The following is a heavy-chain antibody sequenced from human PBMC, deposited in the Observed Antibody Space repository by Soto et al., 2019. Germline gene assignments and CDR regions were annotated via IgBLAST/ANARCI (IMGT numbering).Heavy chain of an antibody. V-gene: IGHV3-64D*06. CDR3: VKGEFYYDSSAYYPFDS. CDR2: ISINGGST. D-gene: IGHD3-22*01. CDR1: GFTFSSYA. Sequence: GSLRLSCSASGFTFSSYAMHWVRQAPGKGLEYVSSISINGGSTHYADSVKGRFTISRDNSRNTQYLQMSSLRADDTAVYYCVKGEFYYDSSAYYPFDSWGQGTLVTVSS. J-gene: IGHJ4*02.